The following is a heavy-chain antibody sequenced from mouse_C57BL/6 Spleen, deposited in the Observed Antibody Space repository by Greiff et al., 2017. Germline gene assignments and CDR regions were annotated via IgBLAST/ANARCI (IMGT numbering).Heavy chain of an antibody. CDR3: ARSGGYFDY. J-gene: IGHJ2*01. Sequence: VKLQQPGAELVKPGASVKLSCKASGYTFTSYWMQWVKQRPGQGLEWIGEIDPSDSYTNYNQKFKGKATLTVDTSSSTAYVQLSSLTSEDSAVYYCARSGGYFDYWGQGTTLTVSS. CDR1: GYTFTSYW. CDR2: IDPSDSYT. D-gene: IGHD3-2*02. V-gene: IGHV1-50*01.